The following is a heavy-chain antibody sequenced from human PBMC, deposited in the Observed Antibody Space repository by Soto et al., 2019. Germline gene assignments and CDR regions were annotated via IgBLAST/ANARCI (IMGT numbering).Heavy chain of an antibody. D-gene: IGHD2-2*01. CDR2: IYYSGST. CDR1: GGSISSSSYY. CDR3: ARDSGLYQLLMGLSYAFDI. Sequence: ASETLSLTCTVSGGSISSSSYYWGWIRQPPGKGLEWIGSIYYSGSTYYNPSLKSRVTISVDTSKNQFSLKLSSVTAADTAVYYCARDSGLYQLLMGLSYAFDIWGQGTMVTVSS. V-gene: IGHV4-39*07. J-gene: IGHJ3*02.